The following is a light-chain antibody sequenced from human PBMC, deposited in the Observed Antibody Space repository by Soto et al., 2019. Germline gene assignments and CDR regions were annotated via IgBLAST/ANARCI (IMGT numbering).Light chain of an antibody. CDR2: DVS. Sequence: QSALTQPRSVSGSPGQSVTISCTGTSSDVGGYNYVSWYQHHPGKAPKVMIYDVSKRPSGVPDRFSGSKSGNTASLTISGLQAEDEADYYCCSYAGSYTYVFGTGTMVIVL. CDR3: CSYAGSYTYV. J-gene: IGLJ1*01. CDR1: SSDVGGYNY. V-gene: IGLV2-11*01.